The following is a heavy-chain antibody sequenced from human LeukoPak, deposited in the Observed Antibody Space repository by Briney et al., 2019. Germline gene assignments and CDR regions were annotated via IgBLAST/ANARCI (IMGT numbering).Heavy chain of an antibody. CDR3: AREYYDVLTDTDDAFDI. CDR2: ISAYNGNT. Sequence: ASVKVSCKASGYTFTSYGISWVRQAPGQGLEWMGWISAYNGNTNYAQKLQGRVTMTTDTSTSTAYMELRSLRSDDTAVYYCAREYYDVLTDTDDAFDIWGQGTMVTVSS. J-gene: IGHJ3*02. CDR1: GYTFTSYG. V-gene: IGHV1-18*01. D-gene: IGHD3-9*01.